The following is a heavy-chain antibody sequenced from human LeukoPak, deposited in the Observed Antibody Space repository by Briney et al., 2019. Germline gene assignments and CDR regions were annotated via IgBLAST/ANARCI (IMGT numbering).Heavy chain of an antibody. J-gene: IGHJ4*02. V-gene: IGHV4-30-4*01. D-gene: IGHD3-10*01. CDR3: AKDNYGYGAMDC. Sequence: PSETLSLTCTVSGGAVNSDNQYWSWIRQPPGKGLEWIGYIHHTGSTYYNPSLKSRLTISLDTSRNQFSLKMNSVTAADTAVYYCAKDNYGYGAMDCWGQGTLVTVSS. CDR1: GGAVNSDNQY. CDR2: IHHTGST.